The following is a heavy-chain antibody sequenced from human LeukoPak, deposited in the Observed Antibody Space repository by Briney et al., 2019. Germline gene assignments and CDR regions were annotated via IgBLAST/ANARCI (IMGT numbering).Heavy chain of an antibody. J-gene: IGHJ6*03. CDR1: GYSISSGYF. CDR2: IFHTGST. V-gene: IGHV4-38-2*02. Sequence: SETLSLTCNVSGYSISSGYFWGWIRQPPGEGLEWIGCIFHTGSTYYNPSLKSRVTTSVATSKNQFSLKLSSVSAADTAVYYCARRADHFYYYMDVWGKGTTVTVSS. CDR3: ARRADHFYYYMDV. D-gene: IGHD3-10*01.